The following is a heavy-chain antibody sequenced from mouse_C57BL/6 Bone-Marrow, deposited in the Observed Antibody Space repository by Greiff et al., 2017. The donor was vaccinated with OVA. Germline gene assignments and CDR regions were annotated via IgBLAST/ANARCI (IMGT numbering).Heavy chain of an antibody. Sequence: QVHVKQSGAELVRPGASVTLSCKASGYTFTDYEMHWVKQTPVHGLEWIGAIDPETGGTAYNQKFKGKAILTADKSSSTAYMEPRSLTSEDSAVYYCTRFYYDFHARDYWGQGTSVTVSS. CDR3: TRFYYDFHARDY. V-gene: IGHV1-15*01. J-gene: IGHJ4*01. CDR2: IDPETGGT. CDR1: GYTFTDYE. D-gene: IGHD2-4*01.